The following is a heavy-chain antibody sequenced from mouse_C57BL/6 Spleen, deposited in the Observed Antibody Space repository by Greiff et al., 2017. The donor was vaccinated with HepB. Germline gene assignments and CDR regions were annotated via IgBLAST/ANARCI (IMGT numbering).Heavy chain of an antibody. CDR3: ASAGTTVAFDY. V-gene: IGHV1-80*01. J-gene: IGHJ2*01. CDR2: IYPGDGDT. Sequence: QVQLQQSGAELVKPGASVKISCKASGYAFSSYWMNWVKQRPGKGMEWIGQIYPGDGDTNYNGKFKGKATLTADKSSSTAYMQLSSLTSEDSAVYFCASAGTTVAFDYWGQGTTLTVSS. D-gene: IGHD1-1*01. CDR1: GYAFSSYW.